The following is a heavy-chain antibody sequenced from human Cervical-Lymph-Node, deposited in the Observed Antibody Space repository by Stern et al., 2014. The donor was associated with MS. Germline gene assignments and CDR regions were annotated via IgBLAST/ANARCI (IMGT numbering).Heavy chain of an antibody. Sequence: QLQLQESGPGLVKPSETLSLTCTVSGGSISSSSYYWGWIRQPPGKGLEWIGSIYYSGSTYYNPSLQSRVTISVDTSKNTFSLTLSSVTAADTAVYYCASLSGITLNLDWYFDLWGRGTLVTVSS. D-gene: IGHD1-26*01. J-gene: IGHJ2*01. CDR2: IYYSGST. V-gene: IGHV4-39*01. CDR1: GGSISSSSYY. CDR3: ASLSGITLNLDWYFDL.